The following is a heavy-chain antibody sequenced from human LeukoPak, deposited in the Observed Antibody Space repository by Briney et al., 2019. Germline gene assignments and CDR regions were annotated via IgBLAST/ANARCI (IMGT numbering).Heavy chain of an antibody. CDR2: IIPILGIA. V-gene: IGHV1-69*02. D-gene: IGHD1-7*01. J-gene: IGHJ4*02. CDR1: GGTFSSYT. CDR3: ASDRAGTTFLGSTLVY. Sequence: SVKVSCKASGGTFSSYTISWVRQAPGQGLEWMGRIIPILGIANYAQKFQGRVTITADKSTSTAYMELSSLRSEDTAVYYCASDRAGTTFLGSTLVYWGQGTLVTVSS.